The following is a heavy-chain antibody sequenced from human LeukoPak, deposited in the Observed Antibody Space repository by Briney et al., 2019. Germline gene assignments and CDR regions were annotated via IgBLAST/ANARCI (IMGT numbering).Heavy chain of an antibody. CDR2: IYYSGST. CDR1: VGSISSSSYY. Sequence: PSQTLSLTCTVSVGSISSSSYYWGWIRQPPGKGLEWIGSIYYSGSTYYNPSPKSRVTISVDTSKNQSSLKLSSVTAADTAVYYCAREGIVVPAAMLSTWFDPWGQGTLVTVSS. D-gene: IGHD2-2*01. CDR3: AREGIVVPAAMLSTWFDP. V-gene: IGHV4-39*02. J-gene: IGHJ5*02.